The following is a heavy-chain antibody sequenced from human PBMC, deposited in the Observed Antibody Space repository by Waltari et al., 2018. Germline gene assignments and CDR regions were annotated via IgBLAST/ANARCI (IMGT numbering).Heavy chain of an antibody. CDR2: LYHTGGT. J-gene: IGHJ6*03. CDR3: AREPAAYYMDV. Sequence: QVQLQESGPGLVKPSETLSLTCTVSGYSISSGYYWGWIRQPPGKGLEWTGNLYHTGGTYYNPSLKSRVTISVDTSKNQFSLKLSSVTAADTAVYYCAREPAAYYMDVWGKGTTVTVSS. V-gene: IGHV4-38-2*02. CDR1: GYSISSGYY. D-gene: IGHD2-2*01.